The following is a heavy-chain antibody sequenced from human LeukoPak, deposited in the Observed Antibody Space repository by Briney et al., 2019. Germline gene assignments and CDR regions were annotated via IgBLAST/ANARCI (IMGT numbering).Heavy chain of an antibody. CDR2: IKQDGSEK. J-gene: IGHJ4*02. CDR1: GFTFSSYW. V-gene: IGHV3-7*01. CDR3: ASPGEGGRLWDFDY. Sequence: GGSLRLSCAASGFTFSSYWMSWVRQAPGKGLEWVANIKQDGSEKYYVDSVKGRFTISRDNAENSLYLQMSSLRAEDTAVYYCASPGEGGRLWDFDYWGQGTLVTVSS. D-gene: IGHD2-21*01.